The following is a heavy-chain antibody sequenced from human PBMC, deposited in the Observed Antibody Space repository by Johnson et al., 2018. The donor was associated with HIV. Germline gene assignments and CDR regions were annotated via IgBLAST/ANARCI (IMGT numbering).Heavy chain of an antibody. CDR1: GFTFSDHY. D-gene: IGHD3-3*01. V-gene: IGHV3-72*01. Sequence: VQLVESGGDLVQPGGSLRLSCAASGFTFSDHYMDWVRPAPGKGLVWVGRSRNKANSYTTEYAASVKGRSTISRDDSKNSLYLQMNSLRAEDTAVYYCARDSRWKVFGVVTPGAFDIWGQGTMVTVSS. J-gene: IGHJ3*02. CDR2: SRNKANSYTT. CDR3: ARDSRWKVFGVVTPGAFDI.